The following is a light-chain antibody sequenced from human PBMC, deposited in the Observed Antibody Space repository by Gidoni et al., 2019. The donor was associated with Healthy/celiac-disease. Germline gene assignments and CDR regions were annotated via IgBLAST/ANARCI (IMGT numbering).Light chain of an antibody. J-gene: IGKJ4*01. CDR3: QQSYSTPLT. Sequence: ITMTHSPSSLSASVGDRVTITCRASQSISSYLNWYQQKPGKAPKLLIYAASSLQSGVPSRFSGSGSGTDFTLTISSLQPEDFATYYCQQSYSTPLTFGGGTKVEIK. CDR1: QSISSY. CDR2: AAS. V-gene: IGKV1-39*01.